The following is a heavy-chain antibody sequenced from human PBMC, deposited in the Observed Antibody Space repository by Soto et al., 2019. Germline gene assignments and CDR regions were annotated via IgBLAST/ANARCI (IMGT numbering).Heavy chain of an antibody. V-gene: IGHV1-46*03. CDR3: ARTLTETYYYYMDV. Sequence: ASVKVSCKASGYTFTSYGISWVRQAPGQGLEWMGIINPSGGSTSYAQKFQGRVTMTRDTSTSTVYMELSSLRSEDTAVYYCARTLTETYYYYMDVWGKGTTVTVSS. CDR2: INPSGGST. J-gene: IGHJ6*03. D-gene: IGHD4-4*01. CDR1: GYTFTSYG.